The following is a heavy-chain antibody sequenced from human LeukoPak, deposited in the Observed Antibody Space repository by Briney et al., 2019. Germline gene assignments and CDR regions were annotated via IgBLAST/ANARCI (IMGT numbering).Heavy chain of an antibody. CDR3: ASGNWNDYTYFDY. D-gene: IGHD1-1*01. CDR2: IKQDGSEK. V-gene: IGHV3-7*01. Sequence: PGGSLRLSCAASGFTFSTYRMSWVRQAPGKGLEWVANIKQDGSEKYYVDSVKGRFTISRDNAKNSLYLQMNSLRAEDTAVYYCASGNWNDYTYFDYWGQGTLVTVSS. CDR1: GFTFSTYR. J-gene: IGHJ4*02.